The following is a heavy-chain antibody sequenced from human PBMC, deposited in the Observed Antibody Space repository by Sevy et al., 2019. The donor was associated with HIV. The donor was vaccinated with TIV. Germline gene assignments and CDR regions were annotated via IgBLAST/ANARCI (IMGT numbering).Heavy chain of an antibody. J-gene: IGHJ6*02. CDR2: IKRDGSEK. CDR3: AGDCSSATCLWGLDV. D-gene: IGHD2-2*01. V-gene: IGHV3-7*03. Sequence: GGSLRLSCAASGFTFSNYWMSWVRQAPGKGLEWVANIKRDGSEKYYVASVKGRLTISRDNAKTSLYLQMNSLRAEDTAVYYCAGDCSSATCLWGLDVWGQGTTVTVSS. CDR1: GFTFSNYW.